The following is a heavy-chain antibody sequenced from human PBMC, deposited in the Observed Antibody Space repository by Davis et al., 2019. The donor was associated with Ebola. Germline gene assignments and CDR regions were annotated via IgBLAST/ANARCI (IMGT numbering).Heavy chain of an antibody. Sequence: PGGSLRLSCKGSGYSFTNYWIAWVRQTPGRGLELMGIIYPDDSDTKYSPSFQGQVTISVEKSLSAAFLQWGSLEASDTAMYYCARRRGSYNVNFDTWGQGTPVTVSS. J-gene: IGHJ5*02. V-gene: IGHV5-51*01. D-gene: IGHD3-10*01. CDR3: ARRRGSYNVNFDT. CDR1: GYSFTNYW. CDR2: IYPDDSDT.